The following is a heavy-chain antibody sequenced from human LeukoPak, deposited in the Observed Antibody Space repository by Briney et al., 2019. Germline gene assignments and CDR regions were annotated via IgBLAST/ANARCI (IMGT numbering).Heavy chain of an antibody. CDR3: ARDRAIAAAGTRSPYYYYYGMDV. Sequence: PSETLSLTCTVSGGSISSYYWSWIRQPLGKGLEWIGYIYYSGSTNYNPSLKSRVTISVDTSKNQFSLKLSSVTAADTAVYYCARDRAIAAAGTRSPYYYYYGMDVWGKGTTVTVSS. CDR2: IYYSGST. D-gene: IGHD6-13*01. CDR1: GGSISSYY. V-gene: IGHV4-59*01. J-gene: IGHJ6*04.